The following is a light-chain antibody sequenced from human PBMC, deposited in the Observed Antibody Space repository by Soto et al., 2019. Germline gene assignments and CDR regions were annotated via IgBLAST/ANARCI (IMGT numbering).Light chain of an antibody. CDR3: QHYGRSAIFT. J-gene: IGKJ3*01. CDR1: QSLPSNY. V-gene: IGKV3-20*01. CDR2: GAS. Sequence: EIVLTQSPGTLSLSPGERATLSCRASQSLPSNYLAWYQQKPGQAPWLLIYGASSRASGIPVRFSGSGSGTDFTLTISSLEPEDFAVYYCQHYGRSAIFTLGPGTTVDIK.